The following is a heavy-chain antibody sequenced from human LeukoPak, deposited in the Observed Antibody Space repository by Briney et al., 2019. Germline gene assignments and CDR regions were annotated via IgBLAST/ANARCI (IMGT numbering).Heavy chain of an antibody. CDR1: GFTFSSYS. V-gene: IGHV3-30*02. CDR2: IRYDGSNK. J-gene: IGHJ3*02. D-gene: IGHD5-12*01. CDR3: ARGTDIVATDDAFDI. Sequence: GGSLRLSCAASGFTFSSYSMNWVRQAPGKGLEWVAFIRYDGSNKYYADSVKGRFTISRDNSKNTLYLQMNSLRAEDTAVYYCARGTDIVATDDAFDIWGQGTMVTVSS.